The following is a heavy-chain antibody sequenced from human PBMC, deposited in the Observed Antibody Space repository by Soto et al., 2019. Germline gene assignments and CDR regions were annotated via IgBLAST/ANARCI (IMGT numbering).Heavy chain of an antibody. CDR1: GDSYSISTYS. CDR2: IYQSGVT. J-gene: IGHJ5*02. CDR3: AGMPYTSGLRFDP. D-gene: IGHD6-19*01. V-gene: IGHV4-30-2*01. Sequence: SETLSLTCNMSGDSYSISTYSWSWIRQPPGKALQWIGFIYQSGVTSYNPSLASRVSISPDRSNNQCSLKLKSVTAADTAVYFCAGMPYTSGLRFDPWGPGTLVTVSS.